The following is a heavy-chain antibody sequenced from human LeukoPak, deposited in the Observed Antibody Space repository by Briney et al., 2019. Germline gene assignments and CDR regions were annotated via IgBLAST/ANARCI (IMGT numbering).Heavy chain of an antibody. Sequence: PSETLSLTCTVSGASISSYYWSWIRQPPGKGLEWIASRHYRGTTNYNPSLESRVTISVDTSRKQFSLKLSSVTAADTAVYYCAREMWPEGVSYFDYWGQGILVTVSS. CDR2: RHYRGTT. CDR3: AREMWPEGVSYFDY. CDR1: GASISSYY. D-gene: IGHD1-14*01. V-gene: IGHV4-59*01. J-gene: IGHJ4*02.